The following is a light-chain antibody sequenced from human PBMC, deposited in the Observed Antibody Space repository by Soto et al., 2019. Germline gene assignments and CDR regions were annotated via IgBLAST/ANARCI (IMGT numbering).Light chain of an antibody. CDR2: DTS. Sequence: EIVMTQSPASLSVSPGDVVTLSCRASQNITRYLTWCQQKPGQAPRLLIYDTSSRATGIPARFSGSGSGTEFTLASSSLQSDDFGDYYWQQYHDWPRSFGQGTKVEIK. CDR1: QNITRY. CDR3: QQYHDWPRS. V-gene: IGKV3-15*01. J-gene: IGKJ1*01.